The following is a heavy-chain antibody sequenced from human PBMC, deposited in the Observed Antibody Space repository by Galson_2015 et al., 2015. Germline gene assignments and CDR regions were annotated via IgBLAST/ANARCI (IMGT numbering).Heavy chain of an antibody. D-gene: IGHD3-22*01. V-gene: IGHV3-15*01. Sequence: SLRLSCAASGFTFSNAWMSWVRQAPGKGLEWVGRIKSKTDGGTTDYAAPVKGRFTISRDDSKNTLYLQMNSLKTEDTAVYYCTTGEAQTLAMIVVVPFDYWGQGTLVTVAS. J-gene: IGHJ4*02. CDR3: TTGEAQTLAMIVVVPFDY. CDR1: GFTFSNAW. CDR2: IKSKTDGGTT.